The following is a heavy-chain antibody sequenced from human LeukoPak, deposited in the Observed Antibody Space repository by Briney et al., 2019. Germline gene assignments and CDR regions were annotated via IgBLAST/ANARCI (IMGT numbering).Heavy chain of an antibody. Sequence: SVNVSCKASGYTFTGYYMHWVRQAPAQGLEWMGRINPNSGGTHYAQEFQGRVTMTRDTSNSTAYLELSRLNSDDPAVLYCASLGRYCSGGSCYLYFDYWGQGTLVTVSS. J-gene: IGHJ4*02. CDR3: ASLGRYCSGGSCYLYFDY. CDR2: INPNSGGT. CDR1: GYTFTGYY. D-gene: IGHD2-15*01. V-gene: IGHV1-2*06.